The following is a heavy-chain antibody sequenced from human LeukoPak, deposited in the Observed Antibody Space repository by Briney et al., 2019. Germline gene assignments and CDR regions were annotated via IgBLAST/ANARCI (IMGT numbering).Heavy chain of an antibody. D-gene: IGHD4-17*01. J-gene: IGHJ4*02. V-gene: IGHV3-30-3*01. CDR1: GFTFSSYA. Sequence: PGGSLRLSCAASGFTFSSYAMHWVRQAPGKGLEWVAVISYDGSNKYYADSAKGRFTISRDNSKNTLYLQMNSLRAEDTAVYYCARDPTSHDYGDNFDYWGQGTLVTVSS. CDR2: ISYDGSNK. CDR3: ARDPTSHDYGDNFDY.